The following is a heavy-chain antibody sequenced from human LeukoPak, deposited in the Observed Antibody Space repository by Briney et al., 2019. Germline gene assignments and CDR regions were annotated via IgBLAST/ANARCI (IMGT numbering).Heavy chain of an antibody. Sequence: GGSLRLSCAASGFTVSSNYMSWVRQAPGKGLEWVSVIYSGGSTYYADPVKGRFTISRDNSKNTLYLQMNSLRAEDTAVYYCAKDISAGSGSYLYYFDYWGQGTLVTVSS. D-gene: IGHD3-10*01. CDR2: IYSGGST. CDR1: GFTVSSNY. V-gene: IGHV3-66*01. J-gene: IGHJ4*02. CDR3: AKDISAGSGSYLYYFDY.